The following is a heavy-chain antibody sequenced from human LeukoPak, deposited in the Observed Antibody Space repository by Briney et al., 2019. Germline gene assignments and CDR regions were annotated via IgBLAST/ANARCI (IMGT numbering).Heavy chain of an antibody. Sequence: ASVKVSCKASGYIFTGYYMHWVRQAPGHRLEWMGWINPKSGGTNYAQKFKGRVTMTRDTSTITAYMELSRLTSDDTAVYYCGRERPGIAVAGTGFAYWGQGTLVTVSS. V-gene: IGHV1-2*02. CDR1: GYIFTGYY. CDR3: GRERPGIAVAGTGFAY. CDR2: INPKSGGT. D-gene: IGHD6-19*01. J-gene: IGHJ4*02.